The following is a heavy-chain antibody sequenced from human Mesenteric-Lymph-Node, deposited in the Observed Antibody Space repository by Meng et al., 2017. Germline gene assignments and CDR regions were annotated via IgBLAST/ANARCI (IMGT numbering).Heavy chain of an antibody. J-gene: IGHJ4*02. V-gene: IGHV7-4-1*02. Sequence: QVQLVQSGSELKKPRASVKISCKASGYTITSNAINWVRQAPGQGLEWMGWIITDTGIPTYDQAFTGRFVFSLDTSVSTTYLQITSLKAEDTAVYYCARWNGRDRGFDYWGQGTLVTVSS. CDR1: GYTITSNA. CDR2: IITDTGIP. CDR3: ARWNGRDRGFDY. D-gene: IGHD1-1*01.